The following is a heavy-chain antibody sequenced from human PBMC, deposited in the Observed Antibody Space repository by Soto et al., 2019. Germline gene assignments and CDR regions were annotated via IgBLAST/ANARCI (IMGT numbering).Heavy chain of an antibody. CDR2: IRSKAYGGTT. V-gene: IGHV3-49*03. Sequence: GGSLRLSCTASGFTFGDYAMSWFRQAPGKGLEWVGFIRSKAYGGTTEYAASVKGRFTISRDDSKSIAYLQMNSLKTEDTAVYYCTREADFWSGSGYYYYMDVWGKGTTVTVSS. CDR3: TREADFWSGSGYYYYMDV. D-gene: IGHD3-3*01. J-gene: IGHJ6*03. CDR1: GFTFGDYA.